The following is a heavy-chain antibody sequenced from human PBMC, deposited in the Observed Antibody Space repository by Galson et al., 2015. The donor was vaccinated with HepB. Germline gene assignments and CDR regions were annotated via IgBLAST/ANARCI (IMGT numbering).Heavy chain of an antibody. CDR1: GGSFSGYY. J-gene: IGHJ4*02. V-gene: IGHV4-34*01. Sequence: TLSLTCAVYGGSFSGYYWSWIRQPPGKGLGWIGEINHSGSTNYNPSLKSRVTISVDTSKNQFSLKLSSVTAADTAVYYCARRGARSNYVGYWGQGTLVTVSS. CDR3: ARRGARSNYVGY. D-gene: IGHD3-10*01. CDR2: INHSGST.